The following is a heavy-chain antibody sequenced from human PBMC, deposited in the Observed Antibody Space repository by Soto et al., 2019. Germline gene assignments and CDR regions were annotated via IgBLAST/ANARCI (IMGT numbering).Heavy chain of an antibody. CDR2: FESGGSI. J-gene: IGHJ4*02. CDR3: ARAGVTPDFFDY. D-gene: IGHD2-21*02. V-gene: IGHV3-53*01. CDR1: GFSVRTIY. Sequence: PGGSLRLSCAASGFSVRTIYMSWVRQAPGKGLEWVSVFESGGSIYYADSVKGRFIISRDYAKNTVYLQMNSLTVEDTAVYYCARAGVTPDFFDYWGQGTLATVSS.